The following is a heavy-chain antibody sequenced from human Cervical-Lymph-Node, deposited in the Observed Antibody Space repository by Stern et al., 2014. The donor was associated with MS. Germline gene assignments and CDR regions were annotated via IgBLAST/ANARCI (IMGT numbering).Heavy chain of an antibody. D-gene: IGHD3-10*01. V-gene: IGHV1-69*01. CDR2: IGLMFAKA. J-gene: IGHJ5*02. CDR3: ARERSIHYPAFAP. Sequence: QVQLVESGAEVKKPGSSVRVSCKASGGSFQSYAFNWLRQAPGQGLEWMGDIGLMFAKANYAQKFLVRVTVTADEATNTVYMELSFLTSEDPAVYYCARERSIHYPAFAPWGQGTLFTVSS. CDR1: GGSFQSYA.